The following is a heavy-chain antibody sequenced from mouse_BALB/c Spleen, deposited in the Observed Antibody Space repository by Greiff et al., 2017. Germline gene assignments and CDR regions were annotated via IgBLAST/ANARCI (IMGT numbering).Heavy chain of an antibody. CDR1: GFTFSSFG. V-gene: IGHV5-17*02. Sequence: DVKLVESGGGLVQPGGSLKLSCAASGFTFSSFGMHWVRQAPGKGLEWVAYISSGGSTIYYADTVTGRFTISRDNPKNTLFLQMTSLRSEDTAMYDCARVGYLYAMDYWGQGTSVTVSS. CDR3: ARVGYLYAMDY. D-gene: IGHD5-1-1*01. CDR2: ISSGGSTI. J-gene: IGHJ4*01.